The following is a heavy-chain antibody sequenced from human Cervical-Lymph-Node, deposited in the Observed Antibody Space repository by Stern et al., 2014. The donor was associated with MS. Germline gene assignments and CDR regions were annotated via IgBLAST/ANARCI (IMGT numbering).Heavy chain of an antibody. CDR1: GYSFTANW. Sequence: VQLVQSGAEVKKPGESLKISCKGSGYSFTANWIAWVRQMPGKGLEWMGIIYPGVSGTRYSPSFQGQVTISADKSISTAYLQWSSLKASDAAMYYCARDYGDYAFDYWGQGTLVTVSS. CDR3: ARDYGDYAFDY. J-gene: IGHJ4*02. D-gene: IGHD4-17*01. V-gene: IGHV5-51*01. CDR2: IYPGVSGT.